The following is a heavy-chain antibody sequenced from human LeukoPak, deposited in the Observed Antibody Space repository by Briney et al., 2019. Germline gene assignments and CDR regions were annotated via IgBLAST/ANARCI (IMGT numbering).Heavy chain of an antibody. CDR1: GGTFSSYA. V-gene: IGHV1-69*13. D-gene: IGHD3-3*01. Sequence: ASVKVSCKASGGTFSSYAISWVRQAPGQGLEWMGGIIPIFGTANYAQKFQGRVTITADESTSTAYMELSSLGSEDTAVYYCARVLVGIFGVVTNGYHYGMDVWGQGITVTVSS. J-gene: IGHJ6*02. CDR3: ARVLVGIFGVVTNGYHYGMDV. CDR2: IIPIFGTA.